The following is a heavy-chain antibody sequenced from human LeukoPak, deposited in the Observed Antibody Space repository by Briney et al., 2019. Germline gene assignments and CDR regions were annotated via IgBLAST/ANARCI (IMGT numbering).Heavy chain of an antibody. J-gene: IGHJ4*02. CDR2: IYYSGRT. CDR1: GGSISSYY. CDR3: ARHGLYSSSSNFDY. D-gene: IGHD6-6*01. V-gene: IGHV4-59*08. Sequence: PSETLSLTCTVSGGSISSYYWSWIRQPPGKGLEWIGYIYYSGRTNYNPSLKSRVTISVDTSKNQFSLKLSSVTAADTAVYYCARHGLYSSSSNFDYWGQGTLVTVSS.